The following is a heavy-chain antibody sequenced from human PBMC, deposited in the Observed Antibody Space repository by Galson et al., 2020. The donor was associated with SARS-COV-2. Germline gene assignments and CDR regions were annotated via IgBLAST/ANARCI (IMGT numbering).Heavy chain of an antibody. J-gene: IGHJ6*03. V-gene: IGHV2-70*13. D-gene: IGHD3-10*01. CDR3: ARIHLLQGELTYNYFYYMDV. CDR1: GFSLNTGGMC. Sequence: SGPTLVKPTQTLTLTCTFSGFSLNTGGMCVSWIRQPPGKALEWLALIDWDDDRYYSPSLKTRLTISKDTSKNQVVLTMTNMDPVDTATYYCARIHLLQGELTYNYFYYMDVWGKGTTVTVSS. CDR2: IDWDDDR.